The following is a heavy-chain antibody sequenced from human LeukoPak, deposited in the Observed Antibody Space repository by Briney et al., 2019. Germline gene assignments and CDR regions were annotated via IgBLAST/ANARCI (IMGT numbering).Heavy chain of an antibody. D-gene: IGHD1-26*01. J-gene: IGHJ4*02. CDR3: TAERSGSFPN. Sequence: GGSLRLSCAASGFTFSDAWINWVRQTPGKGLEWVALIKSKSNGGTTDYAAPVKGRFTISTDDSKNTLYLQMNSLKTEDTAVYYCTAERSGSFPNWGQGTRVPVSS. CDR2: IKSKSNGGTT. CDR1: GFTFSDAW. V-gene: IGHV3-15*01.